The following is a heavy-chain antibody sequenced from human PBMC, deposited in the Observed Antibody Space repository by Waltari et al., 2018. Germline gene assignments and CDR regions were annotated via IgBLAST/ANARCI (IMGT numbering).Heavy chain of an antibody. D-gene: IGHD3-10*01. J-gene: IGHJ4*02. CDR1: GGSFSGYY. CDR3: ARRRTYYYGSGSYSFFDY. Sequence: QVQLQQWGAGLLKPSETLSLTCAVYGGSFSGYYWSWIRQPPGKGLEGIGEINHSGSTNYNPSLKSRVTISVDTSKNQFSLKLSSVTAADTAVYYCARRRTYYYGSGSYSFFDYWGQGTLVTVSS. V-gene: IGHV4-34*01. CDR2: INHSGST.